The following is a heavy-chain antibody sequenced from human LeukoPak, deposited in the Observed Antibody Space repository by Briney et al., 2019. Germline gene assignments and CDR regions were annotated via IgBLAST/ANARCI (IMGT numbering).Heavy chain of an antibody. D-gene: IGHD3-22*01. Sequence: PSETLSLTCTVSGGSISSSSYYWGWIRQPPGKGLEWIGSIYYSGSTYYNPSLKSRVTISVDTSKNQFSLKLSSVTAADTAVYYCATLVVITSYFDYWGQETLVTVSS. J-gene: IGHJ4*02. CDR3: ATLVVITSYFDY. CDR2: IYYSGST. V-gene: IGHV4-39*01. CDR1: GGSISSSSYY.